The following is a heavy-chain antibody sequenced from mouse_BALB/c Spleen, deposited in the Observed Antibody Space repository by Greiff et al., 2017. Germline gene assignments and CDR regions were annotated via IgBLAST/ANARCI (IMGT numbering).Heavy chain of an antibody. D-gene: IGHD5-1-1*01. J-gene: IGHJ4*01. CDR1: GFSLTSYG. CDR2: IWSGGST. CDR3: ARKNNYVGYYAMDY. V-gene: IGHV2-2*02. Sequence: VKLMESGPGLVQPSQSLSISCTVSGFSLTSYGVHWVRQSPGKGLEWLGVIWSGGSTDYNAAFISRLSISKDNSKSQVFFKMNSLQANDTAIYYCARKNNYVGYYAMDYWGQGTSVTVSS.